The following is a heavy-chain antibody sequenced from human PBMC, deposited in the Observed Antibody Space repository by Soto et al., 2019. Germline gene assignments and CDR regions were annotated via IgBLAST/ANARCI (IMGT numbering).Heavy chain of an antibody. CDR2: IWYDGSNK. D-gene: IGHD4-17*01. CDR3: ARGVTVTTTGVDY. Sequence: GGSLRLSCAASGFTFSSYGMHWVRQAPGKGLEWVAVIWYDGSNKYYADSVKGRFTISRDNSKNTLYLQMNSLRAEDTAVYYCARGVTVTTTGVDYWGQGTLVTVSS. J-gene: IGHJ4*02. CDR1: GFTFSSYG. V-gene: IGHV3-33*01.